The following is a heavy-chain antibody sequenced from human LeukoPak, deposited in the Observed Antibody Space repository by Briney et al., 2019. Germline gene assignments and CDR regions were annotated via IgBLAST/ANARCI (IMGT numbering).Heavy chain of an antibody. CDR3: ARDEYCSGGNCPGDFQY. Sequence: ASVKVSCKASGYIFSDYYMHWVRQAPGQGLEWMGWINPKTGDRMYAQNFQGRVTMTRDTSISTVYMELSRLSLDDTAVYYCARDEYCSGGNCPGDFQYWGQGTLVTVSS. CDR2: INPKTGDR. CDR1: GYIFSDYY. J-gene: IGHJ1*01. V-gene: IGHV1-2*02. D-gene: IGHD2-15*01.